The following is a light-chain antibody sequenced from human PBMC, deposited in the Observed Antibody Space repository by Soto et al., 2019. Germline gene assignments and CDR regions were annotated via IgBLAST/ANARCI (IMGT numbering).Light chain of an antibody. CDR1: SSNIGAGYD. V-gene: IGLV1-40*01. CDR3: QSYDSSLSGV. J-gene: IGLJ3*02. CDR2: GNS. Sequence: QSVLTQPPSVSGAPGQRVTISCTGSSSNIGAGYDVHWYQHLPGTAPKLLIYGNSIRPSGVPDRFSGSKSGTSASLAITGLQAEDEADYYCQSYDSSLSGVFGGGTKVTVL.